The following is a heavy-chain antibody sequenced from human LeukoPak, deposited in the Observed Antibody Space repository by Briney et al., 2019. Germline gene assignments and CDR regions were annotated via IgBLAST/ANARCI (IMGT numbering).Heavy chain of an antibody. Sequence: ASVKVSCKASGYTFTSYGISWVRQAPGQGLEWMGWISAYNGNTNYAQKLQGRVTKTTDTSTNTAYMELRSLRSDDTAVYYCARGRTYYYDSSAYWEPFPLDYWGQGTLVTVSS. CDR2: ISAYNGNT. D-gene: IGHD3-22*01. CDR1: GYTFTSYG. J-gene: IGHJ4*02. V-gene: IGHV1-18*01. CDR3: ARGRTYYYDSSAYWEPFPLDY.